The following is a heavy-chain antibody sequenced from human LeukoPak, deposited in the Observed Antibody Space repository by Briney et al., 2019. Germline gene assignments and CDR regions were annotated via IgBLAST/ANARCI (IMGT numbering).Heavy chain of an antibody. CDR3: ARGTPPSSSCYDY. CDR2: IFFTGSDNS. Sequence: SETLSLTCTVSGGSLTNYYWTWIRQPPGKGLEWIGYIFFTGSDNSNYNPSLRSRVTTSIDTSKNQFSLKLNSVTAADTAVYYCARGTPPSSSCYDYWGQGTLVTVSS. J-gene: IGHJ4*02. D-gene: IGHD6-13*01. V-gene: IGHV4-59*12. CDR1: GGSLTNYY.